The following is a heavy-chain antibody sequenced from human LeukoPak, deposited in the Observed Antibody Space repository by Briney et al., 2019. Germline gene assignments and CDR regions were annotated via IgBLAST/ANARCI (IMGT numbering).Heavy chain of an antibody. V-gene: IGHV3-23*01. CDR2: ISGSGGST. D-gene: IGHD2/OR15-2a*01. J-gene: IGHJ4*02. CDR3: AKDRLSLDY. CDR1: GFTFSSYG. Sequence: GGSLRLSCAASGFTFSSYGMSWVRQAPGKGVEWVSGISGSGGSTYYADSVKGRFTISRDNSKNTLYLQMNSLRAEDTAVYYCAKDRLSLDYWGQGTLVTVSS.